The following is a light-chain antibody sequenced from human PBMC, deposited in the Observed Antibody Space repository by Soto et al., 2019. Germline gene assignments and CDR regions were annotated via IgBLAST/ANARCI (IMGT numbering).Light chain of an antibody. V-gene: IGKV3-11*01. CDR2: DAS. J-gene: IGKJ1*01. CDR3: QQRLNWPPG. Sequence: IVLTQSPDTLSLSPGERSTLTCRASQSVTNYIAWYQQRPGQAPRLLIYDASNRATGVPARFSGSRSGTDFTLTISDLEPADFGLYYCQQRLNWPPGFGQGTKVDI. CDR1: QSVTNY.